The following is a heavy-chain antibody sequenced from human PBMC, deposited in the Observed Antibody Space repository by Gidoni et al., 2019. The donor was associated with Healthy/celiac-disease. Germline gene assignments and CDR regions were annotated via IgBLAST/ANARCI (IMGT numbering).Heavy chain of an antibody. Sequence: EVQLVQSGAEVKKPGESLRISCKGSGYSFTSYWISWVRQMPGKGLEWMGRIDPSDSYTNYSPSFQGHVTISADKSISTAYLQWSSLKASDTAMYYCARHRSYSSGFNDAFDIWGQGTMVTVSS. CDR3: ARHRSYSSGFNDAFDI. CDR1: GYSFTSYW. D-gene: IGHD6-19*01. V-gene: IGHV5-10-1*03. CDR2: IDPSDSYT. J-gene: IGHJ3*02.